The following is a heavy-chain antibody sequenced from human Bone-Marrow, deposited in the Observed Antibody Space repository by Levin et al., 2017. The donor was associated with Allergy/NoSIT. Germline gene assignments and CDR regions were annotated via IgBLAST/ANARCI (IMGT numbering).Heavy chain of an antibody. Sequence: SETLSLTCSVSGDSISRYTYWGWIRQPPGQGLEWIASIYYSGSTYYNPSLKSRVTISVDTSKSQFSLNLSSVTATDTAVYYCAKLNQEGDYLTFVDQWGQGTLVTVSS. CDR2: IYYSGST. CDR1: GDSISRYTY. J-gene: IGHJ4*02. CDR3: AKLNQEGDYLTFVDQ. V-gene: IGHV4-39*01. D-gene: IGHD4-17*01.